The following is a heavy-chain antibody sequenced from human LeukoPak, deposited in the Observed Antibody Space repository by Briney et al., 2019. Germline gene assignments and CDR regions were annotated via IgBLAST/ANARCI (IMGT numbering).Heavy chain of an antibody. CDR3: ARVFTYQLLSDGFDY. CDR1: GYTFTSYG. J-gene: IGHJ4*02. D-gene: IGHD2-2*01. CDR2: ISAYNGNT. Sequence: ASVKVSCKASGYTFTSYGISWVRQAPGQGLEWMGWISAYNGNTNYAQKLQGRVTMTTDTSTSTAYMELRSLRSDDTAVYYCARVFTYQLLSDGFDYWGQGTLVTVSS. V-gene: IGHV1-18*01.